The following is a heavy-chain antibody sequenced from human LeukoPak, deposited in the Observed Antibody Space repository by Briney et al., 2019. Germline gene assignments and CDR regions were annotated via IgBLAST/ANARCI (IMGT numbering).Heavy chain of an antibody. J-gene: IGHJ4*02. V-gene: IGHV3-33*06. Sequence: PGGSLRLSCAASGFTFSSYGMHWVRRAPGKGLEWVAVIWYDGSNKYYADSVKGRFTISRDNSKNTLYLQMNSLRAEDTAVYYCAKGLSGYDSSSHFDYWGQGTLVTVSS. D-gene: IGHD5-12*01. CDR2: IWYDGSNK. CDR1: GFTFSSYG. CDR3: AKGLSGYDSSSHFDY.